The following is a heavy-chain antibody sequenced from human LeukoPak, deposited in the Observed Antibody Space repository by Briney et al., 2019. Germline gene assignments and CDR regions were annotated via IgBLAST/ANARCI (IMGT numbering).Heavy chain of an antibody. CDR3: ARDIAAGEDY. Sequence: PGRSLRLSCAASGFTFSSYAMHWVRQAPGKGLEWVAVISYDGSNKYYADSVKGRFTISRDNSKNTLYLQMNGLRAEDTAVYYCARDIAAGEDYWGQGTLVTVSS. J-gene: IGHJ4*02. D-gene: IGHD5-12*01. CDR1: GFTFSSYA. V-gene: IGHV3-30-3*01. CDR2: ISYDGSNK.